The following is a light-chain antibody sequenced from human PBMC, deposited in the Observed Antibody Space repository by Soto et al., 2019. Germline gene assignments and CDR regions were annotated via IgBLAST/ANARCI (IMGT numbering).Light chain of an antibody. V-gene: IGKV1-5*03. CDR2: TAS. CDR1: QSIGIW. J-gene: IGKJ2*01. Sequence: IQMTQSPSTVSASVGDRVAITCRASQSIGIWLAWYQQKPGKAPRFLIYTASTLLGGVPSRFSGSGSGTDFTLTISSLEPEDFAVYYCQQRSNWPPYTFGQGTKLEIK. CDR3: QQRSNWPPYT.